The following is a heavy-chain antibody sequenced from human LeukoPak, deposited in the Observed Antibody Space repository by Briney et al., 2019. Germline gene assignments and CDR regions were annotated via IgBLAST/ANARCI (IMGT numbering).Heavy chain of an antibody. D-gene: IGHD4-17*01. CDR3: ARDSGTTVTAPDY. CDR2: INHSGST. CDR1: GGSFSGYY. V-gene: IGHV4-34*01. Sequence: SETLSLTCAAYGGSFSGYYWSWIRQPPGKGLEWIGEINHSGSTNYNPSLKSRVTMSVDTSKNQFSLKLSSVTAADTAVYYCARDSGTTVTAPDYWGQGTLVTVSS. J-gene: IGHJ4*02.